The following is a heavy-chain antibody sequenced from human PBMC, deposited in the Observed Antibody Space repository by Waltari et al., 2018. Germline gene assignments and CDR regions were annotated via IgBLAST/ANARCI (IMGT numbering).Heavy chain of an antibody. Sequence: EVQLAQSGAEVKKPGESLKISCQASGYIFSDYWIGWVRQEAGKGLEWVGVILPRASDTTYCPSCHGHVSSSADKSITTADLEWTRLEASDTAMYYCVRQRPLFDYYGSKVNPQEIEYWGDGTQVIVSS. CDR2: ILPRASDT. CDR3: VRQRPLFDYYGSKVNPQEIEY. D-gene: IGHD3-10*01. V-gene: IGHV5-51*01. J-gene: IGHJ4*01. CDR1: GYIFSDYW.